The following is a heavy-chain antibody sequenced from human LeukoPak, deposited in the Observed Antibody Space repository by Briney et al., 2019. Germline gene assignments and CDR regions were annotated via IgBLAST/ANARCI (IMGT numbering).Heavy chain of an antibody. CDR1: GGSISSSSYY. D-gene: IGHD3-22*01. CDR3: ARWVDYYDSSGYYGVGIFDY. Sequence: SETLSLTCTVSGGSISSSSYYWGWIRQPPGKGLEWIGSIYYSGSTYYNPSLKSRVTISVDTSKNQFSLKLSSVTAADTAVYYCARWVDYYDSSGYYGVGIFDYWGQGTLVTVSS. J-gene: IGHJ4*02. V-gene: IGHV4-39*01. CDR2: IYYSGST.